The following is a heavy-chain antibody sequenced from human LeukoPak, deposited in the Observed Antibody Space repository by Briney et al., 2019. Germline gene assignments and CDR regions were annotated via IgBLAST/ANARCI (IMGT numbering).Heavy chain of an antibody. Sequence: ASVKVSCKASGGSFSSYVITWVRQAPGQGLEWMGRIIPVLGVSNFAQKFQGRVTITADKSTSTAYMELSSLRSEDTAVYYCAGGPGVLLPFDYWGQGTLVTVSS. V-gene: IGHV1-69*04. CDR3: AGGPGVLLPFDY. J-gene: IGHJ4*02. D-gene: IGHD3-10*01. CDR1: GGSFSSYV. CDR2: IIPVLGVS.